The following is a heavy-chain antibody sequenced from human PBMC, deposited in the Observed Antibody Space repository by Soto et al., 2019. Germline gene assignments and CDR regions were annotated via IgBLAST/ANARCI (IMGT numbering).Heavy chain of an antibody. CDR2: IYYSGNT. Sequence: QVQLQESGPGLVKPSQTLSLSCTVSGGSINSGDYYWSWIRPPPGKGLEWIGYIYYSGNTYYNPSLKSRVTISVDTSKNEFSLKLSSVTAADTAGYYCARGSFSLSDYWGQGTLVTVSS. J-gene: IGHJ4*02. CDR1: GGSINSGDYY. CDR3: ARGSFSLSDY. V-gene: IGHV4-30-4*01.